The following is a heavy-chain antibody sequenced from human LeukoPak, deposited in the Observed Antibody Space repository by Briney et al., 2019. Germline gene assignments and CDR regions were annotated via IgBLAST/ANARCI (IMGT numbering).Heavy chain of an antibody. V-gene: IGHV1-69*06. CDR3: ARGGYSYEYYYYYMDV. CDR2: IIPIFGTA. Sequence: SVKVSCKASGGTFSSYAISWVRQAPGQGLGWMGGIIPIFGTANYAQKFQGRVTITADKSTSTAYMELSSLRSEDTAVYYCARGGYSYEYYYYYMDVWGKGTTVTVSS. D-gene: IGHD5-18*01. J-gene: IGHJ6*03. CDR1: GGTFSSYA.